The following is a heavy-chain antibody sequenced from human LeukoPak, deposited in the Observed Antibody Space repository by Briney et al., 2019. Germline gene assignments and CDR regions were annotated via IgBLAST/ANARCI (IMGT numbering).Heavy chain of an antibody. CDR2: ISASGGST. CDR3: AKDLRAYCTNGICYERRSLFDY. CDR1: GFTFSSHA. Sequence: QQGGSLRLSCAASGFTFSSHAMCWVRQAPGKVLEWVSSISASGGSTNYADSVKGRFTISRDNPKNTLFLLMHSLRAEDTAFYYCAKDLRAYCTNGICYERRSLFDYWGQGTLVTVSS. V-gene: IGHV3-23*01. J-gene: IGHJ4*02. D-gene: IGHD2-8*01.